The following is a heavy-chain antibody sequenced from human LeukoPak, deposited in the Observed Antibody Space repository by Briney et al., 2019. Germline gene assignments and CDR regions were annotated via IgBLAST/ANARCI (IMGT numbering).Heavy chain of an antibody. V-gene: IGHV3-48*03. J-gene: IGHJ4*02. D-gene: IGHD6-19*01. CDR2: ITSSGSTT. CDR1: GFTFSSYE. Sequence: GGSLRLSCAASGFTFSSYEMNWVRQAPGKGLEWVSYITSSGSTTHYADSVKGRFTISRDNAKNSLYLQMNSLRAEDTAVYYCARAYSSGSPFDYWGQGTLVTVSS. CDR3: ARAYSSGSPFDY.